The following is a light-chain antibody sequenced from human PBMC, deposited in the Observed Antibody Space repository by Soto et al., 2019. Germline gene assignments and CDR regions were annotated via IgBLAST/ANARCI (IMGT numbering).Light chain of an antibody. CDR2: GAF. CDR3: HQYGKSPRT. Sequence: DMVLTQSPGTPSLSPGGRVTLSCRASQIVPSDYLAWYHQEPGQAPRLLIYGAFNRATGIPDRFSGSGTGTDFTLSISRLEPGDFGVYFCHQYGKSPRTFGQGTKVDNK. J-gene: IGKJ1*01. V-gene: IGKV3-20*01. CDR1: QIVPSDY.